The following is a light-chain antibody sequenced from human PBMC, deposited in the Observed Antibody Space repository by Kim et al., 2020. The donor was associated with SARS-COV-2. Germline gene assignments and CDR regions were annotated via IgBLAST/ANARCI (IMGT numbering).Light chain of an antibody. J-gene: IGLJ2*01. CDR2: GKN. V-gene: IGLV3-19*01. Sequence: ALGQTVRITCRGDSLRSYYASWYQQKPGQAPVLVIYGKNNRPSGIPDRFSGSSSGNTASLTITGAQAEDEADYYCNSRDSSGTVVFGGGTQLTVL. CDR1: SLRSYY. CDR3: NSRDSSGTVV.